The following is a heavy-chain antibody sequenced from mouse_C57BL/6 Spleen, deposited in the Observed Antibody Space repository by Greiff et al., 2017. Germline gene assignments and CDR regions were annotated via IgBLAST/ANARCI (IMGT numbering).Heavy chain of an antibody. CDR3: ARFAGAMDY. V-gene: IGHV1-50*01. Sequence: VQLQQPGAELVKPGASVKLSCKASGYTFTSYWMQWVKQRPGQGLEWIGEIDPSDSYTNYNQKFKGKATLTVDTSSSTAYMQLSSLTSEDSAVYYCARFAGAMDYWGQGTSVTVSS. CDR1: GYTFTSYW. CDR2: IDPSDSYT. J-gene: IGHJ4*01.